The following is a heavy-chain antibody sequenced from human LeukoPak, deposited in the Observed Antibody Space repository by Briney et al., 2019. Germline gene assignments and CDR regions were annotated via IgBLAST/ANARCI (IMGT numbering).Heavy chain of an antibody. V-gene: IGHV4-4*02. CDR2: IYHSGST. D-gene: IGHD5-12*01. CDR3: AKSSGYGLIDY. J-gene: IGHJ4*02. Sequence: SETLSLTCAVSGGSISSSNWWSWVRPPPGKGLEWIGEIYHSGSTNYTPSLKSRVTISVDKSKNQFSLKLSSVTAADTAVYYCAKSSGYGLIDYWGQGTLVTVSS. CDR1: GGSISSSNW.